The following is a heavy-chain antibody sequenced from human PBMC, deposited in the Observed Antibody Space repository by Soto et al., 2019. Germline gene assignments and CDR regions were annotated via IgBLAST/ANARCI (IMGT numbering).Heavy chain of an antibody. CDR1: GFTFSSYG. CDR2: TSYDGSNK. CDR3: AKDLLLTTVVTGVPDYYYGMDV. V-gene: IGHV3-30*18. D-gene: IGHD4-17*01. J-gene: IGHJ6*02. Sequence: GGSLRLSCAASGFTFSSYGMHWVRQAPGKGLEWVAVTSYDGSNKYYADSVKGRFTISRDNSKNTLYLQMNSLRAEDTAVYYCAKDLLLTTVVTGVPDYYYGMDVWGQGTTVTVSS.